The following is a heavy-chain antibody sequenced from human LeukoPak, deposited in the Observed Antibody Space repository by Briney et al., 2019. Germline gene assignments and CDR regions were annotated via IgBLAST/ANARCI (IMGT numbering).Heavy chain of an antibody. CDR2: IKQDGSEK. Sequence: PGGSLRLSCAASGFTFSLYWMNWVRRAPGRGLEWVANIKQDGSEKNYVDSVKGRFTISRDNAKNSLYLQMNSLRVEDTAVYYCARGRPHGNDYWGQGTLVTVSS. CDR3: ARGRPHGNDY. D-gene: IGHD4-23*01. J-gene: IGHJ4*02. V-gene: IGHV3-7*01. CDR1: GFTFSLYW.